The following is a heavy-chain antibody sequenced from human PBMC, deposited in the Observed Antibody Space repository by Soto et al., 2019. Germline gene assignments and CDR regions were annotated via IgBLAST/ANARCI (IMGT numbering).Heavy chain of an antibody. CDR2: IKQDGSEK. V-gene: IGHV3-7*01. Sequence: GGSLRLSCAASGFTFSSYWMSWVRQAPGKGLEWVANIKQDGSEKYYVDSVKGRFTISRDNAKNTLYLQMNSLRAEDTAVYYCARDGSRYCTNGVCYHGAFDIWGQGTMVTVSS. CDR1: GFTFSSYW. J-gene: IGHJ3*02. D-gene: IGHD2-8*01. CDR3: ARDGSRYCTNGVCYHGAFDI.